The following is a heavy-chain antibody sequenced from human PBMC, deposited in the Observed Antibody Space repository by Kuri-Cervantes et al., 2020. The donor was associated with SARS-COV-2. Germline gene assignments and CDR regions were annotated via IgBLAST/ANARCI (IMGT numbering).Heavy chain of an antibody. CDR1: GFTFSSYS. CDR3: ARELVLTTSKNWFDP. CDR2: ISYDGSNK. J-gene: IGHJ5*02. V-gene: IGHV3-30*03. D-gene: IGHD1-14*01. Sequence: GESLKISCAASGFTFSSYSMNWVRQAPGKGLEWVAVISYDGSNKYYADSVKGRFTISRDNSKNTLYLQMNSLRAEDTAVYYCARELVLTTSKNWFDPWGQGTLVTVSS.